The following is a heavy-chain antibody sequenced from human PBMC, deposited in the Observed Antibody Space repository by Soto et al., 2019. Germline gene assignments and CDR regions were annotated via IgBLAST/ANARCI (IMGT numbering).Heavy chain of an antibody. D-gene: IGHD4-17*01. V-gene: IGHV2-5*02. Sequence: QITLKESGPTLVKPTQTLTLTCTFSGFSLTTSGVGVGCIRQPPGKALEWLALIYWDDDKRYSPSLKSRLTITKDPCNSQVVLTMTNMAPADTATYFCAHRTTTVTWWFDPWGRGTLVPVSS. CDR2: IYWDDDK. CDR1: GFSLTTSGVG. J-gene: IGHJ5*02. CDR3: AHRTTTVTWWFDP.